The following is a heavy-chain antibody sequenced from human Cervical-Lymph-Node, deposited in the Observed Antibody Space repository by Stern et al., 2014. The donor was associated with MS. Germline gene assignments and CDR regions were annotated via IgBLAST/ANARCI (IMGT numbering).Heavy chain of an antibody. CDR1: GFRINNYA. CDR3: ARERRGYYIQY. D-gene: IGHD3-3*01. J-gene: IGHJ4*02. Sequence: VQLVESGGGVVQPGRSLRLACVVSGFRINNYAMHLVRQAPGKGLEWVAFISYDGSAEHYADSVMGRFSISRDTSKSTLYLQMNTLRVEDTAVYYCARERRGYYIQYWGLGTLVTVSS. V-gene: IGHV3-30-3*01. CDR2: ISYDGSAE.